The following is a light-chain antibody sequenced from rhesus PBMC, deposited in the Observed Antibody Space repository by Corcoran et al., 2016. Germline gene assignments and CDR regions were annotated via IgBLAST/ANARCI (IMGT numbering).Light chain of an antibody. CDR3: QQYKSYPT. CDR2: AAT. Sequence: DIQMTQSPSSLSASVGDTVTITCRASQGISSYLNWFQQKPGKAPKLLIYAATTLQSGVPSRFSGSGSGTEFTRTLSSLQPEEFATYYCQQYKSYPTFCQGTKVEIK. J-gene: IGKJ1*01. V-gene: IGKV1-28*02. CDR1: QGISSY.